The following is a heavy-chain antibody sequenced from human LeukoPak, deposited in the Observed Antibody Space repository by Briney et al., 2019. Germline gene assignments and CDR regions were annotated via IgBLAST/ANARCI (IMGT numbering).Heavy chain of an antibody. D-gene: IGHD3-22*01. Sequence: GGSLRLSCAASGFTFSNAWMTWFRQAPGKGLEWVGRIKSKVNGGTSDYAAAVKDRVTISRDDSKNTLYPQMNSLKIEDTGIYYCSTALNFYDSTLGYWGQGTQVTVSS. CDR3: STALNFYDSTLGY. CDR1: GFTFSNAW. V-gene: IGHV3-15*01. CDR2: IKSKVNGGTS. J-gene: IGHJ4*02.